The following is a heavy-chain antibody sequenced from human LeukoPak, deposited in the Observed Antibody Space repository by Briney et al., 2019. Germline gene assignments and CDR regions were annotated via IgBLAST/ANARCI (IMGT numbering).Heavy chain of an antibody. CDR2: IYRSGST. J-gene: IGHJ3*02. CDR3: ASLRYFDWLLYLHAFDI. Sequence: PSETLSLTCAVSGYSISSGYYWGWIRQPPGKGLEWIGSIYRSGSTYYNPSLKSRVTISVDTSKNQFSLKLSSVTAADTAVYYCASLRYFDWLLYLHAFDIWGQGTMVTVSS. V-gene: IGHV4-38-2*01. CDR1: GYSISSGYY. D-gene: IGHD3-9*01.